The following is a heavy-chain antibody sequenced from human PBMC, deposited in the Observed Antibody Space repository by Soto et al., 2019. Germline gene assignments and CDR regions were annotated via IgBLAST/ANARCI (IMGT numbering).Heavy chain of an antibody. J-gene: IGHJ4*02. CDR3: AKVFGGSRNSNLAYQWLRFPYYFDY. V-gene: IGHV3-23*01. Sequence: PGGSLRLSCAASGFTFSSYAMSWVRQAPGKGLEWVSAISGSGGSTYYADTVKGRFTISRDNSKNTLYLQMNSLRAEDTAVYYCAKVFGGSRNSNLAYQWLRFPYYFDYWGQGTLVTVSS. D-gene: IGHD5-12*01. CDR2: ISGSGGST. CDR1: GFTFSSYA.